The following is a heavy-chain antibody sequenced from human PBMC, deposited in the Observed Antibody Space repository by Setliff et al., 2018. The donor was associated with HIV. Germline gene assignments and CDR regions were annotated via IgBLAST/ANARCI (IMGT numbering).Heavy chain of an antibody. CDR2: IYHSGST. D-gene: IGHD5-18*01. V-gene: IGHV4-4*01. Sequence: ETLSLTCAVSGGSISSSNWWSWVRQPPGKGLEWIGEIYHSGSTNYNPSLKSRVTIAVDKSKNQFSLKLSSVTAADTAVYFCARVTWIQLWLGWFDPWGQGTLVTV. CDR3: ARVTWIQLWLGWFDP. CDR1: GGSISSSNW. J-gene: IGHJ5*02.